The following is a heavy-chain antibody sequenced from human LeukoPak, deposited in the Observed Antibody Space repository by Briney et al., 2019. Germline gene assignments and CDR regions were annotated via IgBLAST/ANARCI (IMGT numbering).Heavy chain of an antibody. D-gene: IGHD1-26*01. CDR2: ISYDGSNK. V-gene: IGHV3-30*18. Sequence: GGSLRLSCAASGFTFSSYGMHWVRQAPGKGLEWVAVISYDGSNKYYADSVKGRFTISRDNSKNTLYLQMNSLRAEDTAVYYCAKARAEYYYYYGMDVWGQGTTVTVSS. J-gene: IGHJ6*02. CDR3: AKARAEYYYYYGMDV. CDR1: GFTFSSYG.